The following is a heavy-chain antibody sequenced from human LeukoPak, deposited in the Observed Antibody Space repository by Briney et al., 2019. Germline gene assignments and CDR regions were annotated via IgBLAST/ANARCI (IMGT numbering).Heavy chain of an antibody. J-gene: IGHJ4*02. CDR2: IKSKTDGGTT. V-gene: IGHV3-15*01. D-gene: IGHD4-17*01. Sequence: KPGGSLRLSCAASGFTFSNAWMSWVRQAPGKGREWVGRIKSKTDGGTTDYVSPVKGRFTISRDYSKNTLYLQMNSLKTEDTAVYYCTTKVTVTTGFDYWGQGTLVTVSS. CDR3: TTKVTVTTGFDY. CDR1: GFTFSNAW.